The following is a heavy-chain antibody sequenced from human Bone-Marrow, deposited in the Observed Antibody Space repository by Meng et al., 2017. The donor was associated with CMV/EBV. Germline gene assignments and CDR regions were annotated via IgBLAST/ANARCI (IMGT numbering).Heavy chain of an antibody. CDR3: ARGGLIGYYYYGMDV. CDR2: IKSKTDGGTT. J-gene: IGHJ6*02. CDR1: GFTFSNAW. Sequence: GGSLRLSCAASGFTFSNAWMSWVRQAPGKGLEWVGRIKSKTDGGTTDYAAPVKGRFTISRDDSKNTLYLQMNSLKTEDTAVYYCARGGLIGYYYYGMDVWGQGTTVTVSS. V-gene: IGHV3-15*01.